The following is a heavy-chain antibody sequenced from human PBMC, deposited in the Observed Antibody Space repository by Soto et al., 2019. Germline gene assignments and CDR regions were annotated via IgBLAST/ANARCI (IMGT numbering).Heavy chain of an antibody. Sequence: ASVKVSCKASGDTFASFGFSWLRQAPGQGLEWLGWISAYNGNTHYAQKVRDRVTLTTDTSTNTAYMELRSLTSDDTAVYYCARDQESITDRILQYWGQGTRVTVSS. CDR2: ISAYNGNT. CDR1: GDTFASFG. D-gene: IGHD3-10*01. V-gene: IGHV1-18*01. CDR3: ARDQESITDRILQY. J-gene: IGHJ4*02.